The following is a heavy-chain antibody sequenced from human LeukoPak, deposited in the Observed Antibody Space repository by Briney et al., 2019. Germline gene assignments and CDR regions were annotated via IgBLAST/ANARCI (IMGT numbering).Heavy chain of an antibody. CDR1: GYTFTSYY. Sequence: ASVKVSCKASGYTFTSYYMHWVRQAPGQGLEWMGWISPYNGNTIYAQKLQGRVTMTTDTSTSTAYMELRSLRSDDTAVYYCARGSPPRVYYDRSGYYSYYFDYWGQGTLVTVSS. CDR3: ARGSPPRVYYDRSGYYSYYFDY. V-gene: IGHV1-18*04. D-gene: IGHD3-22*01. CDR2: ISPYNGNT. J-gene: IGHJ4*02.